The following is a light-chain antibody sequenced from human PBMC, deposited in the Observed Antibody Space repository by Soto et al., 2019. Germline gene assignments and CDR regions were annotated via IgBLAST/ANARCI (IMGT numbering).Light chain of an antibody. CDR3: SSYTTSTTYV. Sequence: QSALTQPASVSGSPGRSITISCTGTSSDVGGYNYVSWYQQHPGKAPKLMIYRVSHRPSGVSNRFSGSKSGNTASLTISGLQAEDEADYFCSSYTTSTTYVFGTGTKVTVL. J-gene: IGLJ1*01. V-gene: IGLV2-14*03. CDR2: RVS. CDR1: SSDVGGYNY.